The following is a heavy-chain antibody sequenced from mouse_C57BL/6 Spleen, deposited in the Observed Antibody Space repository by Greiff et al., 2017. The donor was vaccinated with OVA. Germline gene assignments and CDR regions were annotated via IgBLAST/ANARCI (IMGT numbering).Heavy chain of an antibody. V-gene: IGHV1-55*01. J-gene: IGHJ3*01. D-gene: IGHD1-1*01. Sequence: VQLQQPGAELVKPGASVKMSCKASGYTFTSYWITWVKQRPGQGLEWIGDIYPGSGSTNYNEKFKSKATLTVDTSSSTAYMQLSSLTSEDSAVYYCARLSYVKEPWFAYWGQGTLVTVSA. CDR3: ARLSYVKEPWFAY. CDR2: IYPGSGST. CDR1: GYTFTSYW.